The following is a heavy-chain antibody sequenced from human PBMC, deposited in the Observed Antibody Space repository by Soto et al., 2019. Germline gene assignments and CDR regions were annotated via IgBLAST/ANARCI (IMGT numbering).Heavy chain of an antibody. D-gene: IGHD7-27*01. Sequence: QVQLQESGPGLVKPSETLSLTCSVSGGSISNHYWSRIRQPPGKGQEWIGYIYYNGNTNYNPSLKSRVTMSVDTSRNQISLKLTTVTAADTAVYYCTRANWYSEYWGQGTLVTVSS. CDR2: IYYNGNT. J-gene: IGHJ4*02. CDR1: GGSISNHY. V-gene: IGHV4-59*11. CDR3: TRANWYSEY.